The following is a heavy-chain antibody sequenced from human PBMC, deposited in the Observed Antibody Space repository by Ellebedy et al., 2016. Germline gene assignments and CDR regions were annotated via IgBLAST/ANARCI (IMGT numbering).Heavy chain of an antibody. CDR2: IYYSGST. V-gene: IGHV4-59*12. D-gene: IGHD3-9*01. CDR3: ARREYFGNFDY. J-gene: IGHJ4*02. Sequence: SETLSLXXTVFGGSISSYYWSWIRQPPGKGLEWIGYIYYSGSTNYNPSLKSRVTISVDKSKNQFSLKLSSVTAADTAVYYCARREYFGNFDYWGQGTLVTVSS. CDR1: GGSISSYY.